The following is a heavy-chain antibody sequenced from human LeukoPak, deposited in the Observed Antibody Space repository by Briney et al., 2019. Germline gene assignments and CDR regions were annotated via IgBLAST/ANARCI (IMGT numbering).Heavy chain of an antibody. J-gene: IGHJ6*03. D-gene: IGHD4-11*01. CDR1: GYMFANYD. V-gene: IGHV1-8*03. CDR3: ARGPNYSNFGSAYYYMDV. CDR2: MNPQSGNT. Sequence: GASVKVSFKASGYMFANYDINWVRQATGQGLEWMGWMNPQSGNTGYAQKFRGRVTITRDTSITTAYMELSSLRSEDTAVYYCARGPNYSNFGSAYYYMDVWGKGTTVTVSS.